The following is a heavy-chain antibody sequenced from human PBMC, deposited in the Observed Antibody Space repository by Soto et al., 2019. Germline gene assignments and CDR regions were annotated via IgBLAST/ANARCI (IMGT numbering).Heavy chain of an antibody. J-gene: IGHJ4*02. V-gene: IGHV2-5*02. CDR2: IYWDDDK. Sequence: QITLKESGPTLVKPTQTLTLTCSFSGFSLSNIRVGVGWIRQPPGEALEWLALIYWDDDKRYSPSLKTRLTITPYTPQTRVFLTMSDMYPVDTATYYCAHILVDGVGYYFDYWVQGTLVTVSS. D-gene: IGHD2-8*01. CDR3: AHILVDGVGYYFDY. CDR1: GFSLSNIRVG.